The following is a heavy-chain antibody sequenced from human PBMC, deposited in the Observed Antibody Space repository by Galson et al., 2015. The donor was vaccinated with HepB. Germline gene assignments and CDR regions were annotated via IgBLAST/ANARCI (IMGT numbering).Heavy chain of an antibody. Sequence: SLRLPCAASGFTFSSYGMSWVRTGPGKGLVWVSRINSDGTYVNYADSGQGRFTISSDNAKNTLTLRMDSLRVEDTAVYYCAREFVAVAGRNSDSFDIWGQGTLVTVSS. J-gene: IGHJ3*02. V-gene: IGHV3-74*01. CDR1: GFTFSSYG. CDR3: AREFVAVAGRNSDSFDI. CDR2: INSDGTYV. D-gene: IGHD6-19*01.